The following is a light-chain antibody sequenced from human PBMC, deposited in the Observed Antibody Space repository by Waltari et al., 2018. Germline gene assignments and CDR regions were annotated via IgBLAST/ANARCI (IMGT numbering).Light chain of an antibody. CDR1: SSDVGGYKY. Sequence: QSALTQPASVSGSPGQSITISCTGTSSDVGGYKYVSRYQQHPDKAPKLMLYDVNNPPYGVSNRVSGSKSGNTASLTISSLQAEDEADYYCSSYTSSTIPVFGTGTKVTVL. CDR2: DVN. V-gene: IGLV2-14*03. J-gene: IGLJ1*01. CDR3: SSYTSSTIPV.